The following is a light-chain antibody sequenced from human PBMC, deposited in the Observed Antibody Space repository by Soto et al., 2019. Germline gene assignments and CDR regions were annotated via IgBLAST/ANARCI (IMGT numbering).Light chain of an antibody. V-gene: IGKV3-15*01. CDR3: QQHIIWPWT. Sequence: EKVMTQSPATLSVSPGERATLSCRASQSVSSNLAWFQQKPGQAPRLLIYGASTRATGIPARFSGSGSGTEFTLTISSLQSKDFAVYYCQQHIIWPWTFGQGTKVEIK. J-gene: IGKJ1*01. CDR2: GAS. CDR1: QSVSSN.